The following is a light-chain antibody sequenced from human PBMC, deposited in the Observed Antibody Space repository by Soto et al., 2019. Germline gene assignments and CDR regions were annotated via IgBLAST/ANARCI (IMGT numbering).Light chain of an antibody. Sequence: EIVMTQSPATLSVSPGERATLSRRASQSVSSNLAWYQQKPGQAPRLLIYGASTRATGIPARFSGSGSGTEFTLTISSLQSEDFAVYYCQQYNNWPWGTFGQGTKLEIK. CDR2: GAS. V-gene: IGKV3-15*01. CDR3: QQYNNWPWGT. CDR1: QSVSSN. J-gene: IGKJ2*01.